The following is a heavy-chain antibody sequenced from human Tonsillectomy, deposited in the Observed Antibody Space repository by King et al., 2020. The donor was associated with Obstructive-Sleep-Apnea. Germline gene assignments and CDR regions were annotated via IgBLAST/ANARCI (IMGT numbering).Heavy chain of an antibody. CDR3: ASGATMIVVVITQFDY. V-gene: IGHV4-38-2*02. J-gene: IGHJ4*02. CDR2: IYHSGST. CDR1: GYSISSGYY. D-gene: IGHD3-22*01. Sequence: VQLQESGPGLVKPSETLSLTCTVSGYSISSGYYWGWIRQPPGKGLGWIGSIYHSGSTYYNPSLKSRVTISVDTSKNQFSLKLSSVTAADTAVYYCASGATMIVVVITQFDYWGQGTLVTVSS.